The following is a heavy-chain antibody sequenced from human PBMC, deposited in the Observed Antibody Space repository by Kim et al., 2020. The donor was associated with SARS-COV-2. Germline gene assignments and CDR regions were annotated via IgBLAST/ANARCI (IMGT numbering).Heavy chain of an antibody. Sequence: GGSLRLSCAASGFTFSSYAMSWVRQAPGKGLEWVSAISGSGGSTYYADSVKGRFTISRDNSKNTLYLQMNSLRAEDTAVYYCAKSTYYYDSSGYKAAYYFDYWGQGTLVTVSS. J-gene: IGHJ4*02. V-gene: IGHV3-23*01. CDR1: GFTFSSYA. CDR3: AKSTYYYDSSGYKAAYYFDY. D-gene: IGHD3-22*01. CDR2: ISGSGGST.